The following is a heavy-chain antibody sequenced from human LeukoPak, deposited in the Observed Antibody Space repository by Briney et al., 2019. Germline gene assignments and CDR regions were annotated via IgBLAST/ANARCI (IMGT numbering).Heavy chain of an antibody. CDR1: GGSISNYY. CDR2: TYYSGST. D-gene: IGHD5-24*01. V-gene: IGHV4-59*01. J-gene: IGHJ5*02. Sequence: SETLSLTCTVSGGSISNYYWSWIRQPPGKGLEWIGFTYYSGSTNYNPSLKSRVTISIDTSKNQVSLKLISVTAADTAVYYCARGEIWFDPWGRGTVVTVSS. CDR3: ARGEIWFDP.